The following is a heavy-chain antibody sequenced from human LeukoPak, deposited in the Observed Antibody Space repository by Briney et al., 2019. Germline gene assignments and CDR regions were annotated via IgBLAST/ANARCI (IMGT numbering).Heavy chain of an antibody. CDR1: GGTFSSYA. CDR2: IIPILGIA. J-gene: IGHJ3*02. Sequence: GASVKVSCKASGGTFSSYAISWVRQAPGQGLEWMGRIIPILGIANYAQKFKGRVTITADKSTSKAYMVLSSLRSEDTAVYYCARFHSSWSSDIWGQGTMVTVSS. CDR3: ARFHSSWSSDI. V-gene: IGHV1-69*04. D-gene: IGHD6-13*01.